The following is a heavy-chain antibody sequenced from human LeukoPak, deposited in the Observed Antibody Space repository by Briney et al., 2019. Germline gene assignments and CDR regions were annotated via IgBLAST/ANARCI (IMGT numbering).Heavy chain of an antibody. CDR3: ARRSPQLDY. Sequence: GESLKISCKGSGYSFTTYWIGWVRQMPGKGLEWMGIILPGDSDTRYSPSFQGQVTISADKSISTAYLQWSNLKASDTAIYYCARRSPQLDYWGQGTLVTVSS. V-gene: IGHV5-51*01. CDR1: GYSFTTYW. J-gene: IGHJ4*02. CDR2: ILPGDSDT.